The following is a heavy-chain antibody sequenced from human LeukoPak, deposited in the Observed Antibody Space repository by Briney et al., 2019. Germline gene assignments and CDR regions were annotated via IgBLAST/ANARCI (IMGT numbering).Heavy chain of an antibody. D-gene: IGHD3-16*01. CDR2: ISSSSSYI. J-gene: IGHJ4*02. CDR1: GFTFSSYS. Sequence: PGGSLRLSCAASGFTFSSYSMNWVRQAPGKGLEWVSSISSSSSYIYYADSVKGRFTISRDNAKNSLYLQMNSLRAEDTAVYYCARGGRLDEYYFDYWGQGTLVTVSS. CDR3: ARGGRLDEYYFDY. V-gene: IGHV3-21*01.